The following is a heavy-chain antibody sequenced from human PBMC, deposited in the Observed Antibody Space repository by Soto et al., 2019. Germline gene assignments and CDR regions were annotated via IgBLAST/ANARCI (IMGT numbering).Heavy chain of an antibody. CDR2: IYPDDSDT. Sequence: PWDSLKISGEGSGCSVSKYWLGWVRQMHGKDLEWMAIIYPDDSDTRYSPSFQGQVTISADKSISTAYLQWSSLKASDTAMYYCAGMGFSGGGYHAYYYYGIDVWGQGTTVTVSS. D-gene: IGHD2-15*01. CDR1: GCSVSKYW. J-gene: IGHJ6*02. V-gene: IGHV5-51*01. CDR3: AGMGFSGGGYHAYYYYGIDV.